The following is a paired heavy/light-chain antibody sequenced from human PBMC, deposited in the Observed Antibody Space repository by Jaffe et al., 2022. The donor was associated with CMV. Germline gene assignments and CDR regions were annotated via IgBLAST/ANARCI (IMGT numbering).Light chain of an antibody. V-gene: IGLV1-40*01. Sequence: QSVLTQPPSVSGAPGQRVTISCTGSSSNIGAGFDVHWYQQLPGRAPKLLIYDYNNRPSGVPDRFSGSKSGTSASLAITGLQAEDEADYYCQSYDSSLRGYVFGTGTKVTVL. CDR2: DYN. CDR1: SSNIGAGFD. CDR3: QSYDSSLRGYV. J-gene: IGLJ1*01.
Heavy chain of an antibody. CDR1: GYSFTNYW. Sequence: EMQLVQSGAEVKKPGESLRISCKGSGYSFTNYWISWVRQMPGKGLEWMGRIDPSDSYTNYSPSFQGHVAISADKSISTAYLQWSSLKASDTAIYYCARHNKPLDSPVLRGGSNWFDPWGQGTLVTVSS. V-gene: IGHV5-10-1*03. J-gene: IGHJ5*02. CDR3: ARHNKPLDSPVLRGGSNWFDP. CDR2: IDPSDSYT. D-gene: IGHD3-10*01.